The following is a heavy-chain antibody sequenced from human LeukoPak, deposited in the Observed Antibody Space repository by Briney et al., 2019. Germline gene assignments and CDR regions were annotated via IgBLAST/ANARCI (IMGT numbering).Heavy chain of an antibody. Sequence: PGGSLRLSCAASGFTFTTYAMSWVRQAPGKGLEWVSTISDSGASTYYADSVKGPFTISRDNSKNTLYLQMNSLRAEDTAVYYCAKSHSVGYRGYFDYWGQGTLVTVSS. J-gene: IGHJ4*02. CDR2: ISDSGAST. D-gene: IGHD5-12*01. CDR1: GFTFTTYA. CDR3: AKSHSVGYRGYFDY. V-gene: IGHV3-23*01.